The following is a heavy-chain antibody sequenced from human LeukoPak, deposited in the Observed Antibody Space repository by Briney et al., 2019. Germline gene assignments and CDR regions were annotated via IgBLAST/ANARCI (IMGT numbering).Heavy chain of an antibody. V-gene: IGHV3-23*01. J-gene: IGHJ4*02. D-gene: IGHD5-18*01. Sequence: PGESLRLSCAASGFTFDDYGMSWVRQAPGKGLEWVSAITASGGNTYYADSVKGRFTISRDNSKNTLYLQVNSLRAEDTAVYYCAKGNGYSYGRYYFDYWGQGTLVTVSS. CDR2: ITASGGNT. CDR3: AKGNGYSYGRYYFDY. CDR1: GFTFDDYG.